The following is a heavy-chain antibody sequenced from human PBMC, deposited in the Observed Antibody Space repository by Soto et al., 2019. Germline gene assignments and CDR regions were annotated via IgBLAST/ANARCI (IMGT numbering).Heavy chain of an antibody. Sequence: PGGSLILSCSASGFTFSSYAMHWVRQAPGKGLEYVSAISSNGGSTYYADSVKGRFTISRDNSKNTLYLQMSSLRAEDTAVYYCVKATRRVAGPYYIDYWGQGTLVTVSS. D-gene: IGHD6-19*01. CDR2: ISSNGGST. CDR3: VKATRRVAGPYYIDY. CDR1: GFTFSSYA. J-gene: IGHJ4*02. V-gene: IGHV3-64D*08.